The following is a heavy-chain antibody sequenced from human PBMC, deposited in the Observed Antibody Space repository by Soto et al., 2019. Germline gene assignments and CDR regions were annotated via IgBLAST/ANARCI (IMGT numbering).Heavy chain of an antibody. CDR3: AREEAVGEVSWFDP. CDR1: GGSVSSGSYY. CDR2: IYYSGST. V-gene: IGHV4-61*01. J-gene: IGHJ5*02. Sequence: QVQLQESGPGLVKPSETLSLTCTVSGGSVSSGSYYWSWIRQPPGKGLEWIGYIYYSGSTNYNPSLKRRVTISVDTSKNQFSLKLSSVTAADTAVYYCAREEAVGEVSWFDPWGQGTLVTVSS. D-gene: IGHD1-26*01.